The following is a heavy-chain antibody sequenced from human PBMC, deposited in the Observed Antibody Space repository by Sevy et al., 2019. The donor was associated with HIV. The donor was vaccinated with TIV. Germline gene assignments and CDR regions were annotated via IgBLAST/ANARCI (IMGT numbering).Heavy chain of an antibody. CDR3: AADYVDTAMVQQDY. J-gene: IGHJ4*02. V-gene: IGHV4-34*01. CDR2: INHSGSA. Sequence: SETLSLTCAVYGGSFSGYYWSWIRQPPGKGLERIGEINHSGSANYNPTLKSRVTISVDTSKNQFSLKLSSVTAADTAVYYCAADYVDTAMVQQDYWGQGTLVTVSS. D-gene: IGHD5-18*01. CDR1: GGSFSGYY.